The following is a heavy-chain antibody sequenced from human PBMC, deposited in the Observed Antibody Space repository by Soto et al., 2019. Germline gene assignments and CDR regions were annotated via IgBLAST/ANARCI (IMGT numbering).Heavy chain of an antibody. CDR3: ARDIILTGTTGPFDY. CDR2: INAGNGNT. CDR1: GFTFSSYA. J-gene: IGHJ4*02. V-gene: IGHV1-3*01. D-gene: IGHD1-20*01. Sequence: QVQLVESGGGVVQPGRSLRLSCAASGFTFSSYAMHWVRQAPGQRLEWMGWINAGNGNTKYSQKFQGRVTITRDTSASTAYMELSSLRSEDTAVYYCARDIILTGTTGPFDYWGQGTLVTVSS.